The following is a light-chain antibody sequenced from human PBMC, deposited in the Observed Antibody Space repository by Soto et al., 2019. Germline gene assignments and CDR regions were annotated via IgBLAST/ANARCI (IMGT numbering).Light chain of an antibody. CDR3: QQYYMTPYT. CDR1: QSVLFSSTNKNF. V-gene: IGKV4-1*01. Sequence: DIVMTQSPDSLAVSLGERATINCKSSQSVLFSSTNKNFLTWYQQKPGQPPKLLIYSASTRESGVPDRFSGSGSGTDFTLTISSLQAEDVAVYFCQQYYMTPYTFGQGTKLELK. J-gene: IGKJ2*01. CDR2: SAS.